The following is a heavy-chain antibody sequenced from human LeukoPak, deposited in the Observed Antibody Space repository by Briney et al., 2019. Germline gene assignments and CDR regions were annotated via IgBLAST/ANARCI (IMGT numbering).Heavy chain of an antibody. CDR3: ARDGSRKDSTLFDY. CDR2: VRGYNGDT. Sequence: ASVKVSCKASGYTFTSYSISWVRQAPGQGLEWLGWVRGYNGDTNYAQKIQGRVSMTTDTSTTTPYMELRSLTSDDTAVYYCARDGSRKDSTLFDYWGQGTLVIVSS. J-gene: IGHJ4*02. CDR1: GYTFTSYS. V-gene: IGHV1-18*01. D-gene: IGHD6-13*01.